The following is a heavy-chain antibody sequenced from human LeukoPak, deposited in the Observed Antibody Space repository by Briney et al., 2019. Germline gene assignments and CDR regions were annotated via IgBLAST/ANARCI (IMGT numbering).Heavy chain of an antibody. CDR2: ISGYNGKT. CDR3: ATVSIQLWAGDAFDI. V-gene: IGHV1-18*01. D-gene: IGHD5-18*01. CDR1: GYTFNTYG. J-gene: IGHJ3*02. Sequence: ASVKASCKASGYTFNTYGITWVRQAPGQGLEWMGWISGYNGKTKYAQKLQDRVTMTTDTSTTTAYMELRSLRSDDTAVYYCATVSIQLWAGDAFDIWGQGTMVTVSS.